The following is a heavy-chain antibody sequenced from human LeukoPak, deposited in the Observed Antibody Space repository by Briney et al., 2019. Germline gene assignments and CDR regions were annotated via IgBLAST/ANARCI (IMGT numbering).Heavy chain of an antibody. V-gene: IGHV3-30-3*01. J-gene: IGHJ4*02. CDR2: ISYDGSNK. Sequence: PGGSLRLSCAASGFTFSSYAMHWVRQASGKGLEWVAVISYDGSNKYYADSVKGRFTISRDNSKNTLYLQMNSLRAEDTAVYYCARPYDFWSGYQGPFDYWGQGTLVTVSS. D-gene: IGHD3-3*01. CDR1: GFTFSSYA. CDR3: ARPYDFWSGYQGPFDY.